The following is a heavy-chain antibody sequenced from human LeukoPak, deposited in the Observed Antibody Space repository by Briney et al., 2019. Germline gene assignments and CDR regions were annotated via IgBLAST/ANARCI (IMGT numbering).Heavy chain of an antibody. D-gene: IGHD3-10*01. J-gene: IGHJ4*02. Sequence: QAGGSLRLSCAGSGFTFSSYAMHWVRQAPGKGLEWVAVISYDGSNKYYADSVKGRFTISRDNSKNTLYLQMNSLRAEDTAVYYCARTTLWFGELFRPFDYWGQGTLVTVSS. V-gene: IGHV3-30-3*01. CDR2: ISYDGSNK. CDR3: ARTTLWFGELFRPFDY. CDR1: GFTFSSYA.